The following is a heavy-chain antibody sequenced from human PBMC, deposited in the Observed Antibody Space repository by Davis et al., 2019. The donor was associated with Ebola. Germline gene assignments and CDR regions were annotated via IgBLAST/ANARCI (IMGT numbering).Heavy chain of an antibody. CDR3: AKQRGVGAIDYDY. CDR2: ISHDGSEK. V-gene: IGHV3-7*03. CDR1: GFTFSRYW. Sequence: GGSLRLSCTASGFTFSRYWTNWVRQAPGKGLEWVATISHDGSEKHYVDSVKGRFTISRDTAKNTLYLQMNSLRADDTAVYYCAKQRGVGAIDYDYWGRGTVVTVSS. D-gene: IGHD1-26*01. J-gene: IGHJ4*02.